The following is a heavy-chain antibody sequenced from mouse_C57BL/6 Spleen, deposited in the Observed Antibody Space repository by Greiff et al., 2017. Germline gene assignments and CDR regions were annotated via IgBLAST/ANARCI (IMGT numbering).Heavy chain of an antibody. CDR3: ARRNTGSSRYGYFDV. CDR1: GYTFTSYW. Sequence: QVQLQQPGAELVMPGASVKLSCKASGYTFTSYWMHWVKQRPGQGLEWIGEIDPSDSYTNYTQKFKGKSTFTVDNSSSTPYMQLSSLTSEDSAVYNSARRNTGSSRYGYFDVWGTGTTVTVSS. V-gene: IGHV1-69*01. J-gene: IGHJ1*03. CDR2: IDPSDSYT. D-gene: IGHD1-1*01.